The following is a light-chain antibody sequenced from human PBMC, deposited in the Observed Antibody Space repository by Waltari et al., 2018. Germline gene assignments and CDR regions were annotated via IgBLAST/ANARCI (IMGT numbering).Light chain of an antibody. CDR2: LGS. CDR3: MQALQTPYT. J-gene: IGKJ2*01. V-gene: IGKV2-28*01. CDR1: QSPLHRNGYNY. Sequence: DIVMTQSPLSLLVSPGEPASISCSSSQSPLHRNGYNYLDWYLQKPGQSPPLLIYLGSNRASGVPDRFSGSGSGTDFTLKISRVEAEDVGVYYCMQALQTPYTFGQGTKLEIK.